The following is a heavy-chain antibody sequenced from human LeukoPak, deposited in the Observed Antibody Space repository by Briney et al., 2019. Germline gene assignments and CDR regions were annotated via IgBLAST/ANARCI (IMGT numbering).Heavy chain of an antibody. J-gene: IGHJ5*02. CDR2: IHNSGST. V-gene: IGHV4-61*01. CDR1: GGSVSSGSYY. Sequence: SETLPLTCTVSGGSVSSGSYYWSWIRQPPGKGLEWIGYIHNSGSTNYNPSLKSRVTISVDTSKNQFSLKLSSVTAADTAVYYCARRNAAYYDFWSGGHNWFDPWGQGTLVTVSS. CDR3: ARRNAAYYDFWSGGHNWFDP. D-gene: IGHD3-3*01.